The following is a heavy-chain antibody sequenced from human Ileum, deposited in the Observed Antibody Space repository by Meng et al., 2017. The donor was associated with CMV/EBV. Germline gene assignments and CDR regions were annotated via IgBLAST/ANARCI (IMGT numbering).Heavy chain of an antibody. CDR3: ARDPGSEYQLLLVHYGMDV. Sequence: ASVKVSCKASGYTFTSYGISWVRQAPGQGLEWMGWISAYNGNTNYAQKLQGRVTMTTDTSTSTAYMGLRSLRSDDTAVYYCARDPGSEYQLLLVHYGMDVWGQGTTVTVSS. CDR2: ISAYNGNT. D-gene: IGHD2-2*01. J-gene: IGHJ6*02. CDR1: GYTFTSYG. V-gene: IGHV1-18*01.